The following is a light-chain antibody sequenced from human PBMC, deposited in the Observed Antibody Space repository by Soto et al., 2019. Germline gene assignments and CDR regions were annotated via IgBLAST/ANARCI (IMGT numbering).Light chain of an antibody. CDR3: QQRSIWPPLT. J-gene: IGKJ4*01. CDR2: DAS. CDR1: QSIGNY. V-gene: IGKV3-11*01. Sequence: EIVLTQSPATLSLSPGERAILSCRASQSIGNYLVWYQQKPGQAPRLLIYDASHRATGIPARFSGSGSGTDFTLTISSLESEDSAVYYCQQRSIWPPLTFGGGTKVEIK.